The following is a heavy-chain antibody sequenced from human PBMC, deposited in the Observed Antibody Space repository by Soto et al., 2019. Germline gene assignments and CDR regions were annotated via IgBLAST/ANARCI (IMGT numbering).Heavy chain of an antibody. CDR1: GGSFSGYY. V-gene: IGHV4-34*01. Sequence: KTSETLSLTCAVYGGSFSGYYWSWIRQPPGKGLEWIGEINHSGSTNYNPSLKSRVTISVDTSKNQFSLKLSSVTAADTAVYYCARWKGYCSGGSCYSYYYYYMDVWGKGTTVTVSS. CDR3: ARWKGYCSGGSCYSYYYYYMDV. CDR2: INHSGST. J-gene: IGHJ6*03. D-gene: IGHD2-15*01.